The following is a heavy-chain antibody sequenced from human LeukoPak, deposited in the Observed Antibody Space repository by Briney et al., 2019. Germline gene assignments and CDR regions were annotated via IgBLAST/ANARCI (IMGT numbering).Heavy chain of an antibody. Sequence: SETLSLTCAVYGGSFSGYYWSWIRQPPGKGLEWIGEINHSRSTNYNPSLKSRVTISVDTSKNQFSLKLSSVTAADTAVYYCARNKYYDYVWGSYRPKGIMDYWGQGTLVTVSS. V-gene: IGHV4-34*01. CDR1: GGSFSGYY. D-gene: IGHD3-16*02. CDR2: INHSRST. CDR3: ARNKYYDYVWGSYRPKGIMDY. J-gene: IGHJ4*02.